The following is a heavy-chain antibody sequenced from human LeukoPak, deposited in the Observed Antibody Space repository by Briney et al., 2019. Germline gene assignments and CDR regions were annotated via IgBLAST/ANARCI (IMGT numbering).Heavy chain of an antibody. V-gene: IGHV1-69*13. D-gene: IGHD3-22*01. CDR3: ARVKPRITMIVVVDWDDAFDI. J-gene: IGHJ3*02. Sequence: ASVKVSCKASGGTFSSYAISWVRQAPGQGLEWMGGIIPTFGTANYAQKFQGRVTITADESTSTAYMELSSLRSEDTAVYYCARVKPRITMIVVVDWDDAFDIWGQGTMVTVSS. CDR1: GGTFSSYA. CDR2: IIPTFGTA.